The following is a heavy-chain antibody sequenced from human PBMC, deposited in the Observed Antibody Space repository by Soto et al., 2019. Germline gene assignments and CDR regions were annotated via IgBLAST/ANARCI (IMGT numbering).Heavy chain of an antibody. CDR3: ARVILQSSGSYYWFDP. Sequence: QVQLQESGPGLVKPSETLSLTCTVSGDSVTSYYWSWIRQPPGKGLEWIGYTYYSGSTTYSPSLRSRVSIGIDTSTNQFSLRLTSVTAADTALYFCARVILQSSGSYYWFDPWGQGTLVTVSS. J-gene: IGHJ5*02. CDR2: TYYSGST. D-gene: IGHD3-10*01. V-gene: IGHV4-59*02. CDR1: GDSVTSYY.